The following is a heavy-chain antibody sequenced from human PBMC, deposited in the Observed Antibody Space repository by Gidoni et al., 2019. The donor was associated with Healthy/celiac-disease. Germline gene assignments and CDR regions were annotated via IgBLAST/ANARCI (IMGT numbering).Heavy chain of an antibody. V-gene: IGHV1-18*01. J-gene: IGHJ4*02. D-gene: IGHD1-26*01. CDR1: GYPFTNYA. CDR3: ARGGSGTLPPDY. Sequence: QVQLVQSGAVLRKPGASGTVSCKTSGYPFTNYAITWVRPAPGQGLGGMGWISASNGDTTYVKKLQARVTMDRDTSPNTASMELRGLRSDDTAVYWCARGGSGTLPPDYWGQGTLVTVSS. CDR2: ISASNGDT.